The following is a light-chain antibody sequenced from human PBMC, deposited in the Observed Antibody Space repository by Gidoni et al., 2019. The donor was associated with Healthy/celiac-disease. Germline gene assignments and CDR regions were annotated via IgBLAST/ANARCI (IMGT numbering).Light chain of an antibody. V-gene: IGLV3-1*01. CDR2: QDS. CDR1: KLGDKY. Sequence: SYDLTQPPSVSVSPGQTASITCSGVKLGDKYARWYQQKPGQSPVLVIYQDSKRPSGIPARFSGSNSGNTATLTISGTQAMDEADYYCQAWDSSTAVVFGGGTKLTV. CDR3: QAWDSSTAVV. J-gene: IGLJ2*01.